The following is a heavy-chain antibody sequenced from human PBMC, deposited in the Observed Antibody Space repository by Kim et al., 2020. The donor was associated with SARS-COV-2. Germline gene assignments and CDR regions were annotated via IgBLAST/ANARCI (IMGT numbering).Heavy chain of an antibody. CDR1: GFTFSSYG. CDR2: ISYDGSNK. D-gene: IGHD3-9*01. V-gene: IGHV3-30*18. CDR3: AKDLYLAGYYRIYYYYGMDV. J-gene: IGHJ6*02. Sequence: GGSLRLSCAASGFTFSSYGMHWVRQAPGKGLEWVAVISYDGSNKYYADSVKGRFTISRDNSKNTLYLQMNSLRAEDTAVYYCAKDLYLAGYYRIYYYYGMDVWGQGTTVTVSS.